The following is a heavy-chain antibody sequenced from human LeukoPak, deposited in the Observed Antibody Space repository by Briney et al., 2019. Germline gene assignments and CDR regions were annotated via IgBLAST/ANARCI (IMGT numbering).Heavy chain of an antibody. CDR3: ARVGVVTAPLDY. CDR1: GFTFNTYS. CDR2: ISSSSSTM. D-gene: IGHD2-15*01. J-gene: IGHJ4*02. V-gene: IGHV3-48*01. Sequence: GGSLRLSCAASGFTFNTYSMNWVRQAPGKGLEWVSYISSSSSTMYYADSVKGRFTISRDNAKNSLYLQMNTLRAEDTAVYYCARVGVVTAPLDYWGQGTLVTVSS.